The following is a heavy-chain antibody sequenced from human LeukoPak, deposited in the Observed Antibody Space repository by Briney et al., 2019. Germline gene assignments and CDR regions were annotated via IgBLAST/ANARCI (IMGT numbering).Heavy chain of an antibody. J-gene: IGHJ6*03. CDR2: IRGDGSEK. D-gene: IGHD3-10*01. CDR1: GFTFDDYT. V-gene: IGHV3-7*01. Sequence: GGSLRLSCAASGFTFDDYTMHWVRQAPGKGLEWVADIRGDGSEKYYVDSVKGRFTISRDDAKNSLFLQMNSLRAEDTAVYYCARRWAGSGRMDVWGKGTTVTVSS. CDR3: ARRWAGSGRMDV.